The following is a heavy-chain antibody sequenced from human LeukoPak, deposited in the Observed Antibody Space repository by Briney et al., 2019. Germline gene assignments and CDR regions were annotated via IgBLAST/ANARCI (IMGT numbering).Heavy chain of an antibody. V-gene: IGHV3-23*01. J-gene: IGHJ3*02. CDR1: GFTFSSHA. CDR3: AKGRVPAPNGAFDI. CDR2: ISGSGGNT. Sequence: GGSLRLSCAASGFTFSSHAVSWVRLAPGKGLEWVSSISGSGGNTHYADPVKGRFTISRGNSKNTLYLQMNSLRGEDTAVYYCAKGRVPAPNGAFDIWGQGTMVTVSS. D-gene: IGHD2-2*01.